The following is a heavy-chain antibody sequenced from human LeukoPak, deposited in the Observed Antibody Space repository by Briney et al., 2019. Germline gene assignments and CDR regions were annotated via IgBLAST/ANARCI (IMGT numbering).Heavy chain of an antibody. Sequence: SETLSLTCTVSGDSISSTIYYWGWIRQPPGKGLEWIGSIYFNGGSTYYNPSLKSRATISVDTSRNQFSLKLTSVTAADAAMYYCARQLPTAAADTRGYSDYWGQGTVVTVSS. CDR1: GDSISSTIYY. D-gene: IGHD6-25*01. V-gene: IGHV4-39*01. CDR3: ARQLPTAAADTRGYSDY. J-gene: IGHJ4*01. CDR2: IYFNGGST.